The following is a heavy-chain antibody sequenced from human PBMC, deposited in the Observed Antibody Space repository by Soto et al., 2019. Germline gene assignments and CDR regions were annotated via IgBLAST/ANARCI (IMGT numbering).Heavy chain of an antibody. J-gene: IGHJ4*02. CDR3: ARTTRYYYDSSGDSHPDY. D-gene: IGHD3-22*01. Sequence: QVQLVQSGAEVKKPGSSVKVSCKASGGTFSSYAISWVRQAPGQGLEWMGGIIPIFGTANYAQKFQGRVTITADESTSTAYMELSSLRSEDTAVYYCARTTRYYYDSSGDSHPDYWGQGTLVTVSS. V-gene: IGHV1-69*12. CDR1: GGTFSSYA. CDR2: IIPIFGTA.